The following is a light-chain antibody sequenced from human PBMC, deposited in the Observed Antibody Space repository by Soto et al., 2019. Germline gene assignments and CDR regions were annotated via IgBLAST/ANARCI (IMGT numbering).Light chain of an antibody. CDR1: QSFNSIY. J-gene: IGKJ5*01. V-gene: IGKV3-15*01. CDR2: GSF. Sequence: EVVLTQSPGTLSLSPGERATLSCRASQSFNSIYLAWYQQKPGQAPRLLIVGSFARATGIPARFSGSGSGSEFTLTISGLQSEDFAVYYCQQYNDRPPITFGQGTRLEIK. CDR3: QQYNDRPPIT.